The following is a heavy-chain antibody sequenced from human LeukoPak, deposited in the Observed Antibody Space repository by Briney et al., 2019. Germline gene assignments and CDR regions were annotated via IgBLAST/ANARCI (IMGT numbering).Heavy chain of an antibody. D-gene: IGHD3-10*01. CDR2: MYSGGAT. Sequence: GGSLRLSCAVSGFTVSGDYMSWVRQAPGKGLEWVSVMYSGGATYYADSVKGRFTISRDNSKNTLYLQMNSLRVEDTAVYYCAKALPYYYGSGSYSELDYWGQGTLVTVSS. V-gene: IGHV3-53*01. CDR1: GFTVSGDY. J-gene: IGHJ4*02. CDR3: AKALPYYYGSGSYSELDY.